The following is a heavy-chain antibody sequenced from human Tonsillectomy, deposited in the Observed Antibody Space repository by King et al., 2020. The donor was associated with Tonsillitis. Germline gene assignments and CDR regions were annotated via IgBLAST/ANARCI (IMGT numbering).Heavy chain of an antibody. V-gene: IGHV6-1*01. D-gene: IGHD1-26*01. CDR3: AREALGGAFDI. CDR1: GDSVSSNIAA. CDR2: TYYRSKWYT. J-gene: IGHJ3*02. Sequence: QVQLQESGPGLVKPSQTLSLTCAISGDSVSSNIAAWNWISQSPSRGLAWLGRTYYRSKWYTDYAVSVKSRITINPDTPKNQFSLQVDSVTPADTAVYYCAREALGGAFDIWGQGTMVTVSS.